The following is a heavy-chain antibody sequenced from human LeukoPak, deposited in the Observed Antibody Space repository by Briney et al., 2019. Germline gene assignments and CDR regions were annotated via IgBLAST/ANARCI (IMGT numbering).Heavy chain of an antibody. CDR2: ISGSGGST. V-gene: IGHV3-23*01. Sequence: GGSLRLSCAASGFTFSSYAMSWVRQAPGKGLEWVSAISGSGGSTYYADSVKGRFTISRDNSKNTLYLQMNSLRAEDTAVYYCARDLAVVVPAADPYYYYYYMDVWGKGTTVTVSS. J-gene: IGHJ6*03. D-gene: IGHD2-2*01. CDR1: GFTFSSYA. CDR3: ARDLAVVVPAADPYYYYYYMDV.